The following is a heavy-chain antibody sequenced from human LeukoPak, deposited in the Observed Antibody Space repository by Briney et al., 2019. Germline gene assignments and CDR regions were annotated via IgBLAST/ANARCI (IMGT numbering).Heavy chain of an antibody. CDR3: ARDFPHFGYYYMDV. CDR2: IYHSGST. CDR1: GGSISSGGYY. Sequence: SQTLSLTCTVSGGSISSGGYYWSWIRQPPGKGLEWIGYIYHSGSTYYNRSLKSRVTISVDRSKNQFSLKLSSVTAADTAVYYCARDFPHFGYYYMDVWGKGTTVTVSS. V-gene: IGHV4-30-2*01. J-gene: IGHJ6*03. D-gene: IGHD2/OR15-2a*01.